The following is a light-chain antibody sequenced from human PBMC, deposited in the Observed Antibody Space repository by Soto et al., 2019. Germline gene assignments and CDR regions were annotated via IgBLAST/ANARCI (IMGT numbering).Light chain of an antibody. J-gene: IGLJ2*01. Sequence: QSALTQPASVSASPGQSITISCTGTNSNVGHFNLVSWYQQHPGKAPQLIIYENDKRPSGVSDRSSDSKSGSTASLTISGLQAQHEEDYYCASYEALFGAWTKLAVL. CDR2: END. V-gene: IGLV2-23*01. CDR1: NSNVGHFNL. CDR3: ASYEAL.